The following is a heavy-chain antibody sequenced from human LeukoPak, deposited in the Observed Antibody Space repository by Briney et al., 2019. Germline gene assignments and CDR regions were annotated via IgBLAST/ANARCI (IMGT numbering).Heavy chain of an antibody. Sequence: PGGSLRLSCAASGFTFSDYYMSWIRQAPGKGLEWVSYISSSGSTIYYADSVKGRFTISRDNAKNSLYLQMNSLRAEDTAVYYCASILRYCSSTSCYAFDYWGQGTLVTVSS. CDR3: ASILRYCSSTSCYAFDY. CDR1: GFTFSDYY. J-gene: IGHJ4*02. V-gene: IGHV3-11*04. CDR2: ISSSGSTI. D-gene: IGHD2-2*01.